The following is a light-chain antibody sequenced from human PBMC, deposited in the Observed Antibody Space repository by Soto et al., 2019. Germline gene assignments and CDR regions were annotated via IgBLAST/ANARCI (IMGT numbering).Light chain of an antibody. Sequence: QAVVTQPPSASGTPGQRVTISCSASSGSLSVDWYQHLPGTAPKLLIYSNYQWPSGVPDRFSGSKSGTSASLVISGLQSEDDADYYCAGRDDSLSGLYVFGTGTKLTVL. CDR2: SNY. V-gene: IGLV1-44*01. CDR3: AGRDDSLSGLYV. CDR1: SGSLS. J-gene: IGLJ1*01.